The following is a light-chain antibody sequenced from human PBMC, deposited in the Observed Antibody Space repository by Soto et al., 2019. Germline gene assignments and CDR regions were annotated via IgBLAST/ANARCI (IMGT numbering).Light chain of an antibody. Sequence: EIVLTQSPGTLSLSPGERATLSCRASQSVSSSYLAWYQQKPGQAPRLLIYDASSRATGIPARFSGSGSGTDFTLTISSLEPEDFAVYYCQQSSNWPRWTSGQGTKVDIK. V-gene: IGKV3D-20*02. CDR1: QSVSSSY. J-gene: IGKJ1*01. CDR2: DAS. CDR3: QQSSNWPRWT.